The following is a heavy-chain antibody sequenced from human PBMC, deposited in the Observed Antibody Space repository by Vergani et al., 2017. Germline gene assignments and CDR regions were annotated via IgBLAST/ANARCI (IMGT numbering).Heavy chain of an antibody. CDR1: GGTFSSYA. CDR3: ASSSYGEDDAFDI. D-gene: IGHD5-18*01. J-gene: IGHJ3*02. CDR2: IIPILGTA. Sequence: QVQLVQSGAEVKKPGSSVKVSCKASGGTFSSYAISWVRQAPGQGLEWMGRIIPILGTANYAKKFQGRVTITADEATSTAYMELSSLGSEDTAVYYCASSSYGEDDAFDIWGQGTMVTVAS. V-gene: IGHV1-69*11.